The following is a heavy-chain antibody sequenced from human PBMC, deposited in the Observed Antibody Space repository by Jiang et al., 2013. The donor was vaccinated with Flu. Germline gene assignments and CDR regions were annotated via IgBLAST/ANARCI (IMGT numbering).Heavy chain of an antibody. CDR1: GGSSTSYY. Sequence: YGPGLVKPSETLSLTCTVSGGSSTSYYWSWIRQPPGKGLEWIGYIHYSGSTNYNPSLKSRVTISGDTSKNQFSLKLSSVTAADTAVYYCARSEFRDGYLDAFDIWGQGTMVTVSS. V-gene: IGHV4-59*01. CDR2: IHYSGST. D-gene: IGHD5-24*01. CDR3: ARSEFRDGYLDAFDI. J-gene: IGHJ3*02.